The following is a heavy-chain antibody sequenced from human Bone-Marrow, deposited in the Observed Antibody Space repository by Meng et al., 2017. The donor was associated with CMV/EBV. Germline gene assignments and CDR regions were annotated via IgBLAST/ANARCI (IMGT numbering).Heavy chain of an antibody. CDR3: ARSRSWDGLYYYYGMDV. CDR1: GGTFSSFA. D-gene: IGHD6-13*01. V-gene: IGHV1-69*05. CDR2: IIPIFGTA. J-gene: IGHJ6*02. Sequence: SVKVSCKASGGTFSSFAITWVRQAPGQGLEWMGGIIPIFGTANYAQKFQGRVTITTDESTSTAYMELSSLRSEDTAVYYCARSRSWDGLYYYYGMDVWGQGTTVTVSS.